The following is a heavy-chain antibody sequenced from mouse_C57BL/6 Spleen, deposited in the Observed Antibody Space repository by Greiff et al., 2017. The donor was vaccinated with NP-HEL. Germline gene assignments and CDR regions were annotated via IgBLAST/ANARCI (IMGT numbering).Heavy chain of an antibody. D-gene: IGHD1-1*01. Sequence: VQLQQSGAELVKPGASVKLSCTASGFNIKDYYLHWVKQRTEQGLEWIGRIDPEDGETKYAPKFQGQSTITADTSSTTASLPLTSLTSEETDVYYCARDITTEYYYAMDYWGQGTSVTVSS. CDR2: IDPEDGET. V-gene: IGHV14-2*01. J-gene: IGHJ4*01. CDR3: ARDITTEYYYAMDY. CDR1: GFNIKDYY.